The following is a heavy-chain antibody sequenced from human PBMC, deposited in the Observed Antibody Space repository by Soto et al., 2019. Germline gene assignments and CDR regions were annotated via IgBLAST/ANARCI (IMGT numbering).Heavy chain of an antibody. CDR1: GFLFSSYA. Sequence: EVQLLESGGGLVQPGGSLRLSCAASGFLFSSYAMTWVRQAPGKGLEWVSSVSGSGSRIHYADPVKGRFTISRDNSKNTLFLQMNSLRAEDTAVYYCAKSPKDCSGGSCYYHYYMDVWGEGTTVTVSS. J-gene: IGHJ6*03. CDR2: VSGSGSRI. D-gene: IGHD2-15*01. CDR3: AKSPKDCSGGSCYYHYYMDV. V-gene: IGHV3-23*01.